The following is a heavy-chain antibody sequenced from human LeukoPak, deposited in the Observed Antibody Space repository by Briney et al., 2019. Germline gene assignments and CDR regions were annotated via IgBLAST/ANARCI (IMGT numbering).Heavy chain of an antibody. J-gene: IGHJ6*03. CDR3: AKEPYSSVYYFYYMDV. D-gene: IGHD6-25*01. CDR1: GFTFSTCG. Sequence: GGSLRLSCAASGFTFSTCGMHWVRQAPGKGLEWVAFIRYGGSDIYYGDSVKGRFTISRDNSKNTLYLQMNSLRGEDTVVYYCAKEPYSSVYYFYYMDVWGKGTTVTVSS. V-gene: IGHV3-30*02. CDR2: IRYGGSDI.